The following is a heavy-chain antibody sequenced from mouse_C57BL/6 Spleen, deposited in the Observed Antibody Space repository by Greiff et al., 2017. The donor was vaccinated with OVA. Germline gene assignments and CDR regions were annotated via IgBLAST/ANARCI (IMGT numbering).Heavy chain of an antibody. Sequence: VQLQQSGPELVKPGASVKISCKASGYTFTDYYMNWVKQSHGKSLEWIGDINPNNGGTSYNQKFKGKATLTVDKSSSTAYMELRSLTSEDSAVYYCAGPNSYFDYWGQGTTLTVSS. CDR3: AGPNSYFDY. CDR1: GYTFTDYY. V-gene: IGHV1-26*01. CDR2: INPNNGGT. D-gene: IGHD4-1*01. J-gene: IGHJ2*01.